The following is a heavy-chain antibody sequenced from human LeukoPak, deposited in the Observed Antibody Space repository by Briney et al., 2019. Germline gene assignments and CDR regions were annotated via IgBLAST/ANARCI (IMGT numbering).Heavy chain of an antibody. V-gene: IGHV3-33*01. J-gene: IGHJ5*02. D-gene: IGHD4-17*01. CDR2: IWYDGSNK. CDR3: ARGDLGDYRFDP. Sequence: GGSLRLSCAASGFTFSSYGMHWVRQAPGKGLEWVAVIWYDGSNKNHGDSVKGRFTISRDNSKNTLYLQMNSLRAEDTAVYYCARGDLGDYRFDPWGQGTLVTVSS. CDR1: GFTFSSYG.